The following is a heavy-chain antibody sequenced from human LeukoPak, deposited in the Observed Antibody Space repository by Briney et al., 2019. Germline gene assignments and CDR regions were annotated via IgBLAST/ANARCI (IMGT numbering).Heavy chain of an antibody. Sequence: TGGSLRLSCAASGFTFSSYWMYWVRQAPGKGLVWVSSIKSDGSSTTYADSVKVRFTISRDNAKNTLYLQMNSLRAEDTAVYYCARGHPVVPAGVVGYWGQGALVTVSS. CDR2: IKSDGSST. J-gene: IGHJ4*02. D-gene: IGHD2-2*01. CDR1: GFTFSSYW. CDR3: ARGHPVVPAGVVGY. V-gene: IGHV3-74*01.